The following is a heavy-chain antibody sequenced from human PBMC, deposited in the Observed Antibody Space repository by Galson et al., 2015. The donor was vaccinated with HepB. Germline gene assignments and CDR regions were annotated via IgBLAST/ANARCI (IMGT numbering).Heavy chain of an antibody. D-gene: IGHD6-13*01. CDR1: GYTFTSYG. CDR2: ISAYNGNT. Sequence: SVKVSCKASGYTFTSYGISWVRQAPGQGLEWMGWISAYNGNTNYAQKLQGRVTMTTDTSTSTAYMELRSLRSDDTAVYYCARGSIAAAGTSFYYYYGMDVWGQGTTVTVSS. J-gene: IGHJ6*02. CDR3: ARGSIAAAGTSFYYYYGMDV. V-gene: IGHV1-18*04.